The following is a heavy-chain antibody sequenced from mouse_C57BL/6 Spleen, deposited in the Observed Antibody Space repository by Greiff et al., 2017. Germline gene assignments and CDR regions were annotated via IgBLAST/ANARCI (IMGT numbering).Heavy chain of an antibody. J-gene: IGHJ2*01. Sequence: VQLQQSGTELVKPGASVKLSCKASGYTFTSYWMHWVKQRPGQGLEWIGNINPSNGGTNYNEKFKSKATLTVDKSSSTAYMQLSSLTSEDSAVYYCARWITTVVARDYWGQGTTLTVSS. CDR1: GYTFTSYW. CDR2: INPSNGGT. CDR3: ARWITTVVARDY. V-gene: IGHV1-53*01. D-gene: IGHD1-1*01.